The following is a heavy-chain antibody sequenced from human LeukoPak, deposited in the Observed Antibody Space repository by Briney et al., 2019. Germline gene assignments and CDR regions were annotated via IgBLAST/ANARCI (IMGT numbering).Heavy chain of an antibody. V-gene: IGHV3-48*03. J-gene: IGHJ4*02. CDR3: AREAVLGSEY. CDR2: ISSSGSII. Sequence: GGSLRLSCAASGFTFSTYEMNWVRQAPGKGLEWVSYISSSGSIIHYADSVQGRFTISRDNAKKSLYLQMNSLRAEDTAVYYCAREAVLGSEYWGQGTLVTVSS. CDR1: GFTFSTYE. D-gene: IGHD3-16*01.